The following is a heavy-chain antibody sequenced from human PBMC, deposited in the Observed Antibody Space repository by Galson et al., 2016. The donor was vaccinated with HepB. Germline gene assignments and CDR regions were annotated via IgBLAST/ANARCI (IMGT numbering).Heavy chain of an antibody. CDR2: TYSDGST. J-gene: IGHJ4*02. CDR1: GFTVSNNY. Sequence: SLRLSCAASGFTVSNNYMTWVRQAPGKGLEWVSVTYSDGSTHYADSVKGRFSISRDNSKNTLYLQMNSLRGEDTAVYYCARDSTAPFRAGYWGQGTLVTVSS. D-gene: IGHD1-14*01. CDR3: ARDSTAPFRAGY. V-gene: IGHV3-66*01.